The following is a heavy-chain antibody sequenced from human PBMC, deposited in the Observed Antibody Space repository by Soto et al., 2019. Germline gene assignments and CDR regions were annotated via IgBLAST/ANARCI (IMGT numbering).Heavy chain of an antibody. Sequence: GGSLRLSCAASGFTFSSYSMNWVRQAPGKGLEWVSYISSSSSTIYYADSVKGRFTISRDNAKNSLYLQMNSLRDEDTAVYYCARDPETTVTTNYYYYGMDVWGQGTTVTVSS. V-gene: IGHV3-48*02. D-gene: IGHD4-17*01. J-gene: IGHJ6*02. CDR2: ISSSSSTI. CDR1: GFTFSSYS. CDR3: ARDPETTVTTNYYYYGMDV.